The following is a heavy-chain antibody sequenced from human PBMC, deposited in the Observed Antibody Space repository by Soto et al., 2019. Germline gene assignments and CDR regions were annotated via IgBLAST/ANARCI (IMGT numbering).Heavy chain of an antibody. CDR2: INHSGST. CDR1: GGSFSGYY. D-gene: IGHD5-12*01. J-gene: IGHJ3*02. Sequence: SQTLSLTCAVYGGSFSGYYWSWIRQPPGKGLEWIGEINHSGSTNYNPSLKSRVTISVDTSKNQFSLKLSSVTAADTAVYYCARDGYSGYSDAFDIWGQGTMVTVSS. CDR3: ARDGYSGYSDAFDI. V-gene: IGHV4-34*01.